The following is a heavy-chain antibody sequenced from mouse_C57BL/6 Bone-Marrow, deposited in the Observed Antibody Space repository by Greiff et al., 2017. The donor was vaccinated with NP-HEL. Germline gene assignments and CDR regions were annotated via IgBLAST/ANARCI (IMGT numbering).Heavy chain of an antibody. V-gene: IGHV1-82*01. J-gene: IGHJ3*01. Sequence: QVQLQQSGPELVKPGASVKISCKASGYAFSSSWMNWVKQRPGKGLEWIGRIYPGDGDTNYNGKFKGKATLTADKSSSTAYMQLSSLTSEDSAVYFCARDDRQLRLRFAYWGQGTLVTVSA. D-gene: IGHD3-2*02. CDR2: IYPGDGDT. CDR3: ARDDRQLRLRFAY. CDR1: GYAFSSSW.